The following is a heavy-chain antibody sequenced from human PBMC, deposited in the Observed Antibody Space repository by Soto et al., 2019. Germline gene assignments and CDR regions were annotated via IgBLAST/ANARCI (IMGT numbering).Heavy chain of an antibody. Sequence: QVQLVQSGAEVKKPGASVKVSCKASGYTFTSYGISWVRQAPGQGLEWMGWISAYNGNTNYAQKLQGRVTMTTDTSTSTAYMELRSLRSDDTAVYYCARDCSGGSCYSYYYYCYGMDVWGQGTTVTVSS. J-gene: IGHJ6*02. CDR1: GYTFTSYG. V-gene: IGHV1-18*01. CDR2: ISAYNGNT. CDR3: ARDCSGGSCYSYYYYCYGMDV. D-gene: IGHD2-15*01.